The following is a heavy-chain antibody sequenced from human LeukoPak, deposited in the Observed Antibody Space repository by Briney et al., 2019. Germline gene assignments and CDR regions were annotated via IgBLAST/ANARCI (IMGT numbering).Heavy chain of an antibody. V-gene: IGHV3-53*01. CDR3: ASLEGGPSDGR. Sequence: GGSLRLSCEVSGFPFRSRYMNWVRQPPGKGLECVAVIYSGGTTYHIDSVKGRFTISRDISKSTMYLEMNNLRVEDTATYYCASLEGGPSDGRWGQGTLVIVSS. CDR1: GFPFRSRY. D-gene: IGHD3-3*01. J-gene: IGHJ4*02. CDR2: IYSGGTT.